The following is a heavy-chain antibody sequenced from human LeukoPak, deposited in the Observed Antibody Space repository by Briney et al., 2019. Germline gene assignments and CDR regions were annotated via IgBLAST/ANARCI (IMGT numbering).Heavy chain of an antibody. Sequence: SETLSLTCAVYGGSFSDYYWSWLRQPPGRGLEWIGGINHSGSTNYNPSLKSRVTISVDTSKNQFSLKLSSVTAADTAVYYCASASGPILDYWGQGTLVSVSS. CDR3: ASASGPILDY. V-gene: IGHV4-34*01. J-gene: IGHJ4*02. CDR2: INHSGST. D-gene: IGHD6-19*01. CDR1: GGSFSDYY.